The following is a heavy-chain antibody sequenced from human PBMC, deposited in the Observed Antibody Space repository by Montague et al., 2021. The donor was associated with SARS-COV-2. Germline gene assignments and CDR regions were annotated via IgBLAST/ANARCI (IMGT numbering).Heavy chain of an antibody. CDR1: GFSLSTSGMC. D-gene: IGHD3-9*01. J-gene: IGHJ4*02. Sequence: PALVKPTQTLTLTCTSSGFSLSTSGMCVSWIRQPPGKALEWLAHIDWDDDKYYSTSLKTRLTISKDTSKIQVVLTMTNMDPVDTATYYCARTHYDILAGYYIAFDYWGQGTLVTVSS. CDR2: IDWDDDK. CDR3: ARTHYDILAGYYIAFDY. V-gene: IGHV2-70*01.